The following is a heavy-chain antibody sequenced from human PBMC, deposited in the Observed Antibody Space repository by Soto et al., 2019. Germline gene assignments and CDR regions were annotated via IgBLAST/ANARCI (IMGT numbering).Heavy chain of an antibody. CDR2: ISAHNGNT. CDR1: GYAFTTYG. V-gene: IGHV1-18*01. J-gene: IGHJ4*02. CDR3: ASGGYGDY. Sequence: QVHLVQSGAEVKKPGASVKVSCQASGYAFTTYGITWVRQAPGQGLEWMGWISAHNGNTNYAQKLQGRVTVTRDTSRSSAYVELRSLRSDDTAVYYCASGGYGDYWGQGALFTVSS. D-gene: IGHD3-16*01.